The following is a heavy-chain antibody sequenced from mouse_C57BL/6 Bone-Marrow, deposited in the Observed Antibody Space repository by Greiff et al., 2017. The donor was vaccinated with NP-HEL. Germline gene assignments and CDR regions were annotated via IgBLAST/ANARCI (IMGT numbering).Heavy chain of an antibody. CDR2: IDPSDSYT. J-gene: IGHJ2*01. CDR1: GYTFTSYW. D-gene: IGHD3-2*02. CDR3: ASLRGFDY. Sequence: VKLQQPGAELVKPGASVKLSCKASGYTFTSYWMQWVKQRPGQGLEWIGEIDPSDSYTNYNQKFKGKATLTVDTSSSTAYMQLSSLTSEDSAVYYCASLRGFDYWGQGTTLTVSS. V-gene: IGHV1-50*01.